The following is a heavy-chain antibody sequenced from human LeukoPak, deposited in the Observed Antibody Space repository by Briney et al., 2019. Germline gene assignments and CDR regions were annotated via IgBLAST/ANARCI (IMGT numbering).Heavy chain of an antibody. V-gene: IGHV3-15*01. CDR3: TTDLGSGSLFDY. CDR2: IKSQRDGGTA. Sequence: PGESLRLSCAASGFTFSYAWMSWVRQTPGKGLEWVGRIKSQRDGGTADSAAPVKGRSTISRHDSRDTVYLQMNSLKAEDTAVYFCTTDLGSGSLFDYWGQGILVTVSS. CDR1: GFTFSYAW. D-gene: IGHD1-26*01. J-gene: IGHJ4*02.